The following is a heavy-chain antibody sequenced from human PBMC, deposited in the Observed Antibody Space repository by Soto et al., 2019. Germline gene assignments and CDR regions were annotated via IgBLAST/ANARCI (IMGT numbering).Heavy chain of an antibody. V-gene: IGHV3-23*01. Sequence: EVQLLESGGGLVQPGGSLRLSCVVSGFTFGSYAMSWVRQAPEKGPEWVAILGGNGFTTYYADSVKGRFTISGDKSKSTLFLQKNSLRAEHTGVYYCAKALRPSLNFFYYMDVWGRWTSVTVSS. CDR2: LGGNGFTT. J-gene: IGHJ6*03. CDR3: AKALRPSLNFFYYMDV. D-gene: IGHD2-2*01. CDR1: GFTFGSYA.